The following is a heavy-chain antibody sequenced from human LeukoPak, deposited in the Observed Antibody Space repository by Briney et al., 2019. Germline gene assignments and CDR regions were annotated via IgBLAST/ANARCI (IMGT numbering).Heavy chain of an antibody. CDR1: GFXFTSSA. CDR2: IVVGSDNT. Sequence: SVKVSCKASGFXFTSSAVQWVRQARGQRLEWIGWIVVGSDNTNYAQKFQDRVTFTRDMSTSTAYMDLSSLRSEDTAVYYCAAERLASSGWYFAFDIWGQGTMVTVSS. CDR3: AAERLASSGWYFAFDI. D-gene: IGHD6-19*01. J-gene: IGHJ3*02. V-gene: IGHV1-58*01.